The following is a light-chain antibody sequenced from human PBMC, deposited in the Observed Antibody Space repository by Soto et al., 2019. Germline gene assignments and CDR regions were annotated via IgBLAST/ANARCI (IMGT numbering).Light chain of an antibody. CDR1: SSDVGGYNY. J-gene: IGLJ3*02. V-gene: IGLV2-8*01. CDR3: SSYAGNNNVM. CDR2: EVS. Sequence: QSALTQPPSASGSPGQSATISCTGTSSDVGGYNYVSWYQQHPGKVPKLIIYEVSKRPSGVPDRFSGSKSGNTASLTVSGLQAENEADYYCSSYAGNNNVMFGGGTKLTVL.